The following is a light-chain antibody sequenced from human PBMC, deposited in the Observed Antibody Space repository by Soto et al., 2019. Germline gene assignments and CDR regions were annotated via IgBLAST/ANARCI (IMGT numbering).Light chain of an antibody. CDR3: SSYTTRSTLV. CDR2: EVV. V-gene: IGLV2-18*02. CDR1: KNDIGVYDF. J-gene: IGLJ1*01. Sequence: QSVLTQPPSASGSPGQSVTISCTGTKNDIGVYDFVSWYQHHPGKAPRLIIYEVVQRPSGVPDRFSGSKSANTASLTISGLQAEDEAFYYCSSYTTRSTLVFGGGTKVTVL.